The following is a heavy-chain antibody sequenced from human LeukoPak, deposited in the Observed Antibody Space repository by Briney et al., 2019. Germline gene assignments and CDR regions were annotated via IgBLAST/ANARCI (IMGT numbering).Heavy chain of an antibody. CDR2: IYYSGST. J-gene: IGHJ4*02. V-gene: IGHV4-39*01. D-gene: IGHD5-18*01. CDR1: GGSISSSSYY. CDR3: ARPSSYSYGYNY. Sequence: TSETLSLTYTVSGGSISSSSYYWGWIRQPPGKGLEWIGSIYYSGSTYYNPSLKSRVTISVDTSKNQFSLKLSSVTAADTAVYYCARPSSYSYGYNYWGQGTLVTVSS.